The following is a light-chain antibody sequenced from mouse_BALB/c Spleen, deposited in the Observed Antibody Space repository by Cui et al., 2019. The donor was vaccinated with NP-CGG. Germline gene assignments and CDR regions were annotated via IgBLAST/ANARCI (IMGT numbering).Light chain of an antibody. Sequence: QAVVTQESALTISPGETVPLTCRSSTGAVTTSNYANWVQEKPDHLFTGIIGGTNNRAPGVPARFSGSLIRDKAALTITGAQTEDEAMYFCALWYSNHWVFGGGTKLTVL. V-gene: IGLV1*01. CDR3: ALWYSNHWV. CDR1: TGAVTTSNY. J-gene: IGLJ1*01. CDR2: GTN.